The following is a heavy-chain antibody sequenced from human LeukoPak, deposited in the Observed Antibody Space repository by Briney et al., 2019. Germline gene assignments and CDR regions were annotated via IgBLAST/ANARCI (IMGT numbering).Heavy chain of an antibody. J-gene: IGHJ2*01. V-gene: IGHV1-69*05. D-gene: IGHD2-15*01. Sequence: ASVKVSCKASGGTFSSYAISWVRQAPGQGLEWMGGIIPIFGTANYAQKFQGRVTITTDESTSTAYMELSSLRSEDTAVYYCATEGVVVVAATPGYFDLWGRGTLVTVSS. CDR3: ATEGVVVVAATPGYFDL. CDR1: GGTFSSYA. CDR2: IIPIFGTA.